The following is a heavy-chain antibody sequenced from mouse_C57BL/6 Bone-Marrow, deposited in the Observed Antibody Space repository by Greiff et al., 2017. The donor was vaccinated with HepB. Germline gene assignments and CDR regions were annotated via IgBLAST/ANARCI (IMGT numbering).Heavy chain of an antibody. D-gene: IGHD1-1*01. V-gene: IGHV1-55*01. Sequence: QVQLQQPGAELVKPGASVKMSCKASGYTFTSYWITWVKQRPGQGLEWIGDIYPGSGSTNYNEKFKSKAKLTVDTSSSTAYMQLSSLTSEDSAVYYCAREDHYYGSSAGWGQGTSVTVSS. CDR2: IYPGSGST. CDR1: GYTFTSYW. CDR3: AREDHYYGSSAG. J-gene: IGHJ4*01.